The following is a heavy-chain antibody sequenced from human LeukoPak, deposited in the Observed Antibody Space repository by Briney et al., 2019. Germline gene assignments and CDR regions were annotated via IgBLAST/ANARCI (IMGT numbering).Heavy chain of an antibody. Sequence: GGSLRLSCAASGFTFSSYAMSWVRQAPGKGLEWVSAISGSGGSTYYADSVKGRFTISRDNSKNTLYLQMNSLRAEDTAVYYCAKASTSLRTRFLEWLLLDYWGQGTLVTVSS. V-gene: IGHV3-23*01. CDR3: AKASTSLRTRFLEWLLLDY. D-gene: IGHD3-3*01. CDR1: GFTFSSYA. J-gene: IGHJ4*02. CDR2: ISGSGGST.